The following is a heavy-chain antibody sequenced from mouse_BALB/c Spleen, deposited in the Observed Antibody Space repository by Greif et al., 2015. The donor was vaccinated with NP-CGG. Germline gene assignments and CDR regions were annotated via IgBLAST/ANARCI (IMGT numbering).Heavy chain of an antibody. CDR1: GFNIKDYY. D-gene: IGHD1-1*01. CDR3: KITTVVATNFDV. V-gene: IGHV14-4*02. CDR2: IDPENGDT. J-gene: IGHJ1*01. Sequence: VQLQQPGAELVRSGASVKLSCTASGFNIKDYYMHWVKQRPEQGLEWIGWIDPENGDTEYAPKFQGKATMTADTSSNTAYLQLSSLTSEDTAVCYCKITTVVATNFDVWGAGTTVTVSS.